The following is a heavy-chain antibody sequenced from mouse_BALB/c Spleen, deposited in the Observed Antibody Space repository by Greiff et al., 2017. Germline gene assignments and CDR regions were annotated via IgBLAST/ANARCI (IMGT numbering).Heavy chain of an antibody. CDR1: GYTFTNYW. CDR2: IYPGGGYT. J-gene: IGHJ4*01. V-gene: IGHV1-63*02. D-gene: IGHD1-1*01. CDR3: ARGYYGTPYYAMDY. Sequence: QVQLQQSGAELVRPGTSVKISCKASGYTFTNYWLGWVKQRPGHGLEWIGDIYPGGGYTNFNEKFKGKATLTADTSSSTAYMQLSSLTSEDSAVYFCARGYYGTPYYAMDYWGQGTSVTVSS.